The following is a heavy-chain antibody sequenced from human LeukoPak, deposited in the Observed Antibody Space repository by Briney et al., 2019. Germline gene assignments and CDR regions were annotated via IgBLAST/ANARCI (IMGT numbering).Heavy chain of an antibody. V-gene: IGHV3-23*01. CDR3: AKRSELTFGYFDL. CDR1: GFTFSNYA. D-gene: IGHD4-23*01. Sequence: GGSLRLSCAASGFTFSNYAMTWVRQAPGKGLEWVSAFSGSGGSTYYADSVKGRFTISRDNSKNTLYLQMNNLRAEDTAVYYCAKRSELTFGYFDLWGRGTLVTVSS. J-gene: IGHJ2*01. CDR2: FSGSGGST.